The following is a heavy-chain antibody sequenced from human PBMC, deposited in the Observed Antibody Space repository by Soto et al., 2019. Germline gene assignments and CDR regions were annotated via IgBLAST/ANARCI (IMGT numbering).Heavy chain of an antibody. CDR2: IYYSGST. V-gene: IGHV4-59*01. J-gene: IGHJ6*02. Sequence: QVQLQESGPGLVKPSETLSLTCTVSGGSISSYYWSWIRQPPGKGLEWIGYIYYSGSTNYNPSLNSRVTIAVDTSKTQFSLMLSSVTAADTAVYYCARDWPDYGMDVWGQGTTVTVSS. CDR3: ARDWPDYGMDV. CDR1: GGSISSYY.